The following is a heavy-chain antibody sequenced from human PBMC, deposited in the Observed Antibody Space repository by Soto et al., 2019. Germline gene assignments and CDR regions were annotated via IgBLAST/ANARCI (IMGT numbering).Heavy chain of an antibody. CDR2: ISYDGNNK. D-gene: IGHD6-19*01. V-gene: IGHV3-30-3*01. Sequence: QVQLVESGGGVVQPGRSLRLSCAASGFSFSYHAMHWVRQAPGKGLEWVADISYDGNNKYYADSVKGRVTISRDNSRNTRYLQKSSLRPEDTAVYYCARYSIAVAGTGFYFDYWGQGTLVTVSS. CDR3: ARYSIAVAGTGFYFDY. J-gene: IGHJ4*02. CDR1: GFSFSYHA.